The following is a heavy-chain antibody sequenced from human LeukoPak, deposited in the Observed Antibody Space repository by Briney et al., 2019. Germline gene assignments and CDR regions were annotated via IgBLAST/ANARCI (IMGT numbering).Heavy chain of an antibody. J-gene: IGHJ5*02. Sequence: PGGSLRLSCAASGFTFSSYAMHWVRQAPGKRLEWVAGIWSDGSYKNYADSVQGRFTISRDNSKNTLYLQMNSLRLEDTAVYYCARGTAPTLNPNWFDPWGQGTLVTVSS. V-gene: IGHV3-33*01. D-gene: IGHD5-18*01. CDR3: ARGTAPTLNPNWFDP. CDR2: IWSDGSYK. CDR1: GFTFSSYA.